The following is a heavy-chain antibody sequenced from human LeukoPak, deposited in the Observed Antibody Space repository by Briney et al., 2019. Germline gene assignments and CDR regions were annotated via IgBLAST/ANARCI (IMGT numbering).Heavy chain of an antibody. CDR1: GYTFTSYA. V-gene: IGHV7-4-1*02. CDR3: ARGQKYRNGYTVTELGSGYFDY. J-gene: IGHJ4*02. CDR2: INTNTGNP. Sequence: ASVKVSCKASGYTFTSYAMNWVRQAPGQGLEWMGWINTNTGNPTYAQGFTGRFVFSLDTSVSTAYLQISSLKAEDTAVYFCARGQKYRNGYTVTELGSGYFDYWGQGTLVTVSS. D-gene: IGHD5-18*01.